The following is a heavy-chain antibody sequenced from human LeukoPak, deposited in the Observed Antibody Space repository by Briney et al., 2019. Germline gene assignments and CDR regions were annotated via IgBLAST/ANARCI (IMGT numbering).Heavy chain of an antibody. CDR3: GRGXXXNYGGDYYYYYMDV. CDR1: GGSISSYY. D-gene: IGHD4-11*01. J-gene: IGHJ6*03. V-gene: IGHV4-59*01. CDR2: IYYSGST. Sequence: PSETLSLTCTVSGGSISSYYWSWIRQPPGKGLEWIGYIYYSGSTNYNPSLKSRVTISVDTSKNQFSLKLSSVTAADTAVYYCGRGXXXNYGGDYYYYYMDVWGKGTTVTVSS.